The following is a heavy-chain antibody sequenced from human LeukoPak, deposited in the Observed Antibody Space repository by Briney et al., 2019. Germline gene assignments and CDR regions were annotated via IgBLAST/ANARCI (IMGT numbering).Heavy chain of an antibody. Sequence: SETLSLTCTVSGGSISSYYWSWTRQPPGKGLEWIGYIYYSGSTNYNPSLKSRVTISVDTSKNQFSLKLSSVTAADTAVYYCARGMAGTSYFFDSWGQGTLVTVSS. D-gene: IGHD6-19*01. CDR1: GGSISSYY. CDR2: IYYSGST. J-gene: IGHJ4*02. CDR3: ARGMAGTSYFFDS. V-gene: IGHV4-59*08.